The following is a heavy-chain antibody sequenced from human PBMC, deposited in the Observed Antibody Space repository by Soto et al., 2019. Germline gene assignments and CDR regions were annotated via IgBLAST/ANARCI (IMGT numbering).Heavy chain of an antibody. CDR2: IWFDGSNR. Sequence: GGSLRLSCAASGFTFSDHGMHWVRQAPGKGLEWVTLIWFDGSNRKYADPVKGRFTISRDNSKNTLYLEMNNLRAEDTAVYYCVRILVGATNGMDVWGQGTTVTVSS. D-gene: IGHD1-26*01. V-gene: IGHV3-33*01. CDR3: VRILVGATNGMDV. CDR1: GFTFSDHG. J-gene: IGHJ6*02.